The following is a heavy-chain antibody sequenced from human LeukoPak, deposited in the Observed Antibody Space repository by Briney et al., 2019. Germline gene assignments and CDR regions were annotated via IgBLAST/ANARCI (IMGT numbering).Heavy chain of an antibody. CDR3: ARQIYRDGYNLHYFDY. Sequence: GESLKISCKGSGYSFTSYWIGWVRQMPGKGLEWMGIIYPGDSDTRYSPSFQGQVTISADESISTAYLQWSSLKASDTAMYYCARQIYRDGYNLHYFDYWGQGTLVTVSS. J-gene: IGHJ4*02. D-gene: IGHD5-24*01. CDR2: IYPGDSDT. V-gene: IGHV5-51*01. CDR1: GYSFTSYW.